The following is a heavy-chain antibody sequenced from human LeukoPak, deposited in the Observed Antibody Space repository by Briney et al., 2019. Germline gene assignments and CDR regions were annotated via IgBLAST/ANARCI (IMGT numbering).Heavy chain of an antibody. Sequence: GGSLRLSCAASGFTFSSYGMHWVRQAPGKGLEWVALIWYDGSNKYYADSVKGRFTISRDNSKNTLYLQMDSLRAEDTAMYYCAREGGITGTTSYFDNWGQGTLVTVSS. CDR2: IWYDGSNK. CDR3: AREGGITGTTSYFDN. CDR1: GFTFSSYG. V-gene: IGHV3-33*01. J-gene: IGHJ4*02. D-gene: IGHD1-7*01.